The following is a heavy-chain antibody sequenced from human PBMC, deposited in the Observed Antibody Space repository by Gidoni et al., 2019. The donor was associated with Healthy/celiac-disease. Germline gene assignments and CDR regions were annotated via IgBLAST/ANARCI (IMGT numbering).Heavy chain of an antibody. CDR3: TRDALEWLFGPLVADY. CDR2: IRSKAYGGTTS. D-gene: IGHD3-3*01. J-gene: IGHJ4*02. CDR1: GLTFGAYA. V-gene: IGHV3-49*03. Sequence: EVQLVESGGGLVQPGRSRRLSCTASGLTFGAYAMSGFRPAPGKGLEWVGYIRSKAYGGTTSEYAASVKGRFTISRDDSKSIAYLQMNSLKTEDTAVYYCTRDALEWLFGPLVADYWGQGTLVTVSS.